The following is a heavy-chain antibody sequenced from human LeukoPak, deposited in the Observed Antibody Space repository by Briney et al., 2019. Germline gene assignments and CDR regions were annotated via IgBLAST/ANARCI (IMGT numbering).Heavy chain of an antibody. CDR2: ISGSGGST. V-gene: IGHV3-23*01. CDR3: AKEDLSMIPDH. Sequence: GGTLRLSCAASGFTFSNYGMSWVRQAPGKGLEWVSVISGSGGSTYYADSVKGRFTISRDNSKNTVYLQMNSLRAEDTAVYYCAKEDLSMIPDHWGQGTLVTVSS. CDR1: GFTFSNYG. J-gene: IGHJ4*02. D-gene: IGHD3-16*01.